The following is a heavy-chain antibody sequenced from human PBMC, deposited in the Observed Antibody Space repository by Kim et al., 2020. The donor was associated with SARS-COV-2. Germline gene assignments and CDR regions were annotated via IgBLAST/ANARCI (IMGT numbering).Heavy chain of an antibody. CDR2: MYYSGST. V-gene: IGHV4-39*02. CDR3: ARLRGYDFGFPDC. Sequence: SETLSLTCSVSGGSISSNGYYWGWIRQPPGKGLEWIGSMYYSGSTYYSPSLKSRVAISVDTSKNHFPLNLTSVTAADSAIYYCARLRGYDFGFPDCWGQG. CDR1: GGSISSNGYY. D-gene: IGHD5-18*01. J-gene: IGHJ4*02.